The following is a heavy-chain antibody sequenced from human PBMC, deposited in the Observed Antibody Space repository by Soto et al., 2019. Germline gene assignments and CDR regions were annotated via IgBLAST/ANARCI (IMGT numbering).Heavy chain of an antibody. CDR2: IYSGGST. D-gene: IGHD3-3*01. V-gene: IGHV3-66*01. CDR1: GFTVSSNY. Sequence: GGSLRLSCAASGFTVSSNYMSWVRQAPGKGLEWVSVIYSGGSTYYADSVKGRFTISRDNSKNTLYLQMNSLRAEDTAVYYCARETGGIFGVVIRDYYYYYMDVWGKGTTVTVSS. CDR3: ARETGGIFGVVIRDYYYYYMDV. J-gene: IGHJ6*03.